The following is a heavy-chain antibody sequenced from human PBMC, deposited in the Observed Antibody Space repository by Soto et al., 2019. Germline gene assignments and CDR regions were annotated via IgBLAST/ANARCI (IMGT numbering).Heavy chain of an antibody. CDR3: ARVGRGVYGMDV. CDR2: ITSDSSTI. CDR1: GFTFSSYS. D-gene: IGHD2-8*01. V-gene: IGHV3-48*02. J-gene: IGHJ6*02. Sequence: EVQLVESGGGLVQPGGTLRLSCAASGFTFSSYSINWVRQAPGKGLEWFSYITSDSSTISYADSVKGRFTVSRDNAKTSLYLQMNGLRDEDTAVYYCARVGRGVYGMDVWGQGTSVTVSS.